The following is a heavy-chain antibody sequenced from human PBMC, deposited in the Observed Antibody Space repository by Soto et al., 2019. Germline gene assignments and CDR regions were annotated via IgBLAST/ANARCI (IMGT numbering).Heavy chain of an antibody. D-gene: IGHD3-22*01. CDR1: GGTFSSYA. CDR2: IIPIFGTA. V-gene: IGHV1-69*13. CDR3: ARAYYDSSGYYAFDI. J-gene: IGHJ3*02. Sequence: ASVKVSCKASGGTFSSYAISWVRQAPGQGLGWMGGIIPIFGTANYAQKFQGRVTITADESTSTAYMELSSLRSEDTAVYYCARAYYDSSGYYAFDIWGQGIMVTVPS.